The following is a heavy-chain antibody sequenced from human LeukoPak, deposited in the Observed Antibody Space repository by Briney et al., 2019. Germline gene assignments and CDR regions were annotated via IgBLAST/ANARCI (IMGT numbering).Heavy chain of an antibody. J-gene: IGHJ5*02. CDR2: IIAIFGTA. CDR1: GGTFSSYA. CDR3: ARSTFGVVLNWFDP. Sequence: WASVNVSCKASGGTFSSYAISWVRQAPGQGLEWMGGIIAIFGTANYAQKFQGRVTITADESTSTAYMELSSLRSEDTAVYYCARSTFGVVLNWFDPWGQGTLVTVSS. V-gene: IGHV1-69*13. D-gene: IGHD3-3*01.